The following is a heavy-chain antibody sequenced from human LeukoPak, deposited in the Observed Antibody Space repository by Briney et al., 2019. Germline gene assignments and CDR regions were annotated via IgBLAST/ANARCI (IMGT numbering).Heavy chain of an antibody. V-gene: IGHV4-30-4*01. D-gene: IGHD3-3*01. J-gene: IGHJ4*02. CDR2: IYYSGST. Sequence: SQTLSLTCTVSGGSISSGDYYWSWIRQPPGKGLEWIGYIYYSGSTYYNPSLKSRVTISVDTSMNQFSLKLSSVTAADTAVYYCARINEWPYYFDYWGQGTLVTVSS. CDR3: ARINEWPYYFDY. CDR1: GGSISSGDYY.